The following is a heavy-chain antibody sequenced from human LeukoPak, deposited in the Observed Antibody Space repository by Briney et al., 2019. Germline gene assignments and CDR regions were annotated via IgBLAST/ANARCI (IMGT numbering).Heavy chain of an antibody. V-gene: IGHV3-53*01. CDR2: MYTSGST. D-gene: IGHD1-26*01. Sequence: GGSLRLSCAASGFTFSTYWMYWVRQAPGKGLEWVSVMYTSGSTYYTDSVKGRFTISRDEPQNTLYLQMNSLRAEDTAVYYCAGYGGSYPYYMDVWGKGTTVIISS. J-gene: IGHJ6*03. CDR1: GFTFSTYW. CDR3: AGYGGSYPYYMDV.